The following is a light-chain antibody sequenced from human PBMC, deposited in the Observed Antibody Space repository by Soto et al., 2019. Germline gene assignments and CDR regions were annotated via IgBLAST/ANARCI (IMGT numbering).Light chain of an antibody. J-gene: IGLJ1*01. V-gene: IGLV2-14*01. Sequence: QSVLTQPASVSGSPGQSITISCTGTSSDVGGYNYVSWYQQHPGKAPKLMLYEVSNRPSGVSNRFSGSKSGNTASLTISGLQAEDEADYYCSSYTSSSTGVFGTGTKVTV. CDR1: SSDVGGYNY. CDR3: SSYTSSSTGV. CDR2: EVS.